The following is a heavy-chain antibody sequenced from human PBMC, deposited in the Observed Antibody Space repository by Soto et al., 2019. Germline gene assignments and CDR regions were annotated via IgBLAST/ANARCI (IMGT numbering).Heavy chain of an antibody. CDR3: ARGPETTTGFHL. V-gene: IGHV4-59*01. D-gene: IGHD1-1*01. CDR2: ISYTGHT. CDR1: GGSISTYS. J-gene: IGHJ5*02. Sequence: QVQLQESGPRLVKPSETLSLTCSVSGGSISTYSWSWIRQPPGKGLEWIGNISYTGHTNYNPSLKSRVTISLDTPENQFSLKLTSVTAADTAVYYCARGPETTTGFHLWGQGTLVTVSS.